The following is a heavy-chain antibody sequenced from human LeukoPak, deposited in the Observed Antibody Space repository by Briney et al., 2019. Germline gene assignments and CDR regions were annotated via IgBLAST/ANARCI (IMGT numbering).Heavy chain of an antibody. CDR2: TYYRSQWNN. CDR3: AVGLWYFDL. V-gene: IGHV6-1*01. Sequence: SQTLSLTCAMSGDSLSSNSAASNWTRQSPSRGIEWLGRTYYRSQWNNDHAVSVKSRITINPDTSSNQFSLQLNSVTPEDAAVYYCAVGLWYFDLWGRGTLVTVSS. CDR1: GDSLSSNSAA. J-gene: IGHJ2*01. D-gene: IGHD1-26*01.